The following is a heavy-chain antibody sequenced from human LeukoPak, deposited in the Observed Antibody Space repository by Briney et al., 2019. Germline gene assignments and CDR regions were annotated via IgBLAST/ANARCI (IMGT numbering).Heavy chain of an antibody. CDR3: ARDGGSGSYYYFDY. J-gene: IGHJ4*02. D-gene: IGHD1-26*01. CDR2: IIPILGIA. V-gene: IGHV1-69*04. Sequence: SVKVSCKASGGTFSSYAISWVRQAPGQGLEWMGRIIPILGIANYAQKHQGRVTITADKSTSTAYMELSSLRSEDTAVYYCARDGGSGSYYYFDYWGQGTLVTVSS. CDR1: GGTFSSYA.